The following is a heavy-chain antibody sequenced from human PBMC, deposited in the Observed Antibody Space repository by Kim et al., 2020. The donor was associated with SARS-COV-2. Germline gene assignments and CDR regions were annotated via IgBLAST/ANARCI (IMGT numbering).Heavy chain of an antibody. V-gene: IGHV5-51*01. CDR2: IYPGDSDT. D-gene: IGHD3-10*01. Sequence: GESLKISCKGSGYSFTRHWIGWVRQMPGKGLEWMGIIYPGDSDTRYTPSVQGQVTISADQSINTAYLQWSSLKASDTAMYYCARGGSRDYFDFWGLGTLVTVSS. CDR3: ARGGSRDYFDF. J-gene: IGHJ4*02. CDR1: GYSFTRHW.